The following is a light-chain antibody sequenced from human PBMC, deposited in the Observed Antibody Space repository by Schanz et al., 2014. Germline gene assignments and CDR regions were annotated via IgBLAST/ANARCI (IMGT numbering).Light chain of an antibody. J-gene: IGKJ5*01. CDR3: QQTYSSPQVT. Sequence: DIQMTQSPSSLSASVGDRVTVICRASQSISNYLNWYQQKPGKAPKLLIYAASTLQGGIPSRFSGSGSGTEFTLTISGLQPEDFATYYCQQTYSSPQVTFGQGTRLEIK. CDR2: AAS. CDR1: QSISNY. V-gene: IGKV1-39*01.